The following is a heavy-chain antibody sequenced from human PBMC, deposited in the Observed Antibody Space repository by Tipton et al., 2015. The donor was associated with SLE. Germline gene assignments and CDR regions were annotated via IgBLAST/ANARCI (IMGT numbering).Heavy chain of an antibody. CDR3: AKGVYQYEEDGMDV. V-gene: IGHV3-7*01. CDR2: IKQDGSEK. J-gene: IGHJ6*02. Sequence: SLRLSCAASGFTFSSYWMSWVRQAPGKGLEWVANIKQDGSEKYYVDSVKGRFTISRDNAKNSLYLQMNSLRAEDTAVYYCAKGVYQYEEDGMDVWGQGTTVTVSS. D-gene: IGHD6-6*01. CDR1: GFTFSSYW.